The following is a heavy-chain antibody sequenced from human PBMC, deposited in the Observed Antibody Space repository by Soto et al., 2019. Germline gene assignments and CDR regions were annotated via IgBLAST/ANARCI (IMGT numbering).Heavy chain of an antibody. Sequence: QVQLVESGGGVVQPGRSLRLSCAASGFTFSSYAMHWVRQAPGKGLEWVAVISYDGSNKYYADSVKGRFTISRDNSKNTLYLQMNSLRAEDMAVYYCARGPEMGWELRGDYWGQGTLVTVSS. CDR3: ARGPEMGWELRGDY. J-gene: IGHJ4*02. CDR2: ISYDGSNK. D-gene: IGHD1-26*01. V-gene: IGHV3-30-3*01. CDR1: GFTFSSYA.